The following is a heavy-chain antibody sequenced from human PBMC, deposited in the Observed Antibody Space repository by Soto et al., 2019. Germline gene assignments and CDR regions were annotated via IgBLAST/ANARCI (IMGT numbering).Heavy chain of an antibody. CDR1: GFPFNSYS. Sequence: EVQLVESGGGLVTPGGSLRLACAVSGFPFNSYSMNWVRQAPGKGLEWVSSISSFSNYMYYTDAVKGRFTISRDNARNSLYLQMNSLRAEDTAVYYCASAGGYSRTTTNPRAYDMDVWCQGTTVTVSS. CDR3: ASAGGYSRTTTNPRAYDMDV. D-gene: IGHD6-13*01. J-gene: IGHJ6*02. CDR2: ISSFSNYM. V-gene: IGHV3-21*01.